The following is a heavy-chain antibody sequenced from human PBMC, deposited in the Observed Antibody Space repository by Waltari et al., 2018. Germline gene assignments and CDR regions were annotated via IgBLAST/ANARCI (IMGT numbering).Heavy chain of an antibody. CDR1: GVSITSNRHY. J-gene: IGHJ3*01. V-gene: IGHV4-39*01. CDR2: VSYSGTD. Sequence: QLQLQESGPRLVRPSETLSLICRVSGVSITSNRHYWAWIRQSPGQGLEWSGTVSYSGTDNISPSLKSRVSVSRDTSKNQVSLILGSVTAADMAVYYWATYIGASVGTAAFDVWGQGTMVTVSS. CDR3: ATYIGASVGTAAFDV. D-gene: IGHD5-12*01.